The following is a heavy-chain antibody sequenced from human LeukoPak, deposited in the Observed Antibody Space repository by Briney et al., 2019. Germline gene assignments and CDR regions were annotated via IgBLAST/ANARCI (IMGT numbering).Heavy chain of an antibody. Sequence: GGSLRLSCAASGFTVSSNYMSWVRQAPGKGLEWVSVIYSGGSTYYADSVKGRFTISRDNSKNTLYLQMNSLRAKDTAVYFCAKVATTSYLDYWGQGTLVTVSS. J-gene: IGHJ4*02. CDR1: GFTVSSNY. D-gene: IGHD1-1*01. CDR2: IYSGGST. CDR3: AKVATTSYLDY. V-gene: IGHV3-66*01.